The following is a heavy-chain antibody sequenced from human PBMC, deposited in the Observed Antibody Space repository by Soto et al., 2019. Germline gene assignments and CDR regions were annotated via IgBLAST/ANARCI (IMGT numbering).Heavy chain of an antibody. V-gene: IGHV3-48*03. CDR3: VRDLHEPLATDALRVAN. J-gene: IGHJ4*02. D-gene: IGHD2-8*02. CDR2: ISSPGSGT. CDR1: GFTFSSYE. Sequence: EIQLVESGGGLVQPGGSLRLSCAASGFTFSSYEMHWFRLAPGKGPEWISYISSPGSGTRYADSVRGRFTMSRDNTKNSGSLQMSRLRAEDTAVYYCVRDLHEPLATDALRVANWGQGTEVTVSS.